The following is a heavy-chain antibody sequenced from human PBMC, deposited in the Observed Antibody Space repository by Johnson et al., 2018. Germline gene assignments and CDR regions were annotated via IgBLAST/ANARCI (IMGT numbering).Heavy chain of an antibody. Sequence: QVQLVQSGGGVVQPGRSLRLSCAASGFTFSSYGMHWVRQAPGKGLEWVAVISYDGSNKYYADSVKGRFTISRDNSKNTLYLQMNSLGAEDTAVYYCAKDRYGAYGGMDVWGQGTTVTVSS. J-gene: IGHJ6*02. CDR3: AKDRYGAYGGMDV. D-gene: IGHD4-17*01. CDR1: GFTFSSYG. V-gene: IGHV3-30*18. CDR2: ISYDGSNK.